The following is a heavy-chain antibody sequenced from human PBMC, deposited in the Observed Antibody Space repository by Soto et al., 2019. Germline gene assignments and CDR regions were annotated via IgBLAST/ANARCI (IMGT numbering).Heavy chain of an antibody. J-gene: IGHJ4*02. V-gene: IGHV3-30*03. D-gene: IGHD2-15*01. CDR2: ISYDGSNK. CDR3: AGGQYYFDS. CDR1: GFPFSSYG. Sequence: QVQLVESGGGVVQPGRSLRLSCAASGFPFSSYGMHWVRQAPGKGLVWVAHISYDGSNKHYTDSVKGRFTISRDNSKNMLYLQMSSLRAEDTAVYYCAGGQYYFDSCGQGTRVSVSS.